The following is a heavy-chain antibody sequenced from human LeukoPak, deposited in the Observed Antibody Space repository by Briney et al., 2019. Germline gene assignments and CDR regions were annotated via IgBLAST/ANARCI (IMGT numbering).Heavy chain of an antibody. CDR1: GNDFSDFY. Sequence: GAAVTVSCKASGNDFSDFYFNWVRQAPGRGLEWVGWINPHSRATHYAQRFRGRVTMEASISTGYMELNSLTSDDTAVYYCVTTSVAHTRDPWGQGTLVTVSS. D-gene: IGHD5/OR15-5a*01. CDR3: VTTSVAHTRDP. V-gene: IGHV1-2*02. CDR2: INPHSRAT. J-gene: IGHJ5*02.